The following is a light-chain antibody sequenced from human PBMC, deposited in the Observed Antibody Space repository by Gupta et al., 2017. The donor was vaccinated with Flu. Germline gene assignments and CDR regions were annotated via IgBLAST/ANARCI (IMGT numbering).Light chain of an antibody. CDR2: EVS. J-gene: IGLJ3*02. V-gene: IGLV2-14*01. Sequence: QSALTQPASVSGSPGQSITISCTGTSNDVGGYNFVSWYQQHPGKAPRLLIYEVSNRPSGVSNRFSGSKSGNTASLTISGLQAEDEGNYYCCSYTTSYTLVFGGGTKLIVL. CDR1: SNDVGGYNF. CDR3: CSYTTSYTLV.